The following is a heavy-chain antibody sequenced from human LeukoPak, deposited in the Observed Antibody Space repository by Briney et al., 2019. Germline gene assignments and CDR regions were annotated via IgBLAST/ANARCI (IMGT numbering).Heavy chain of an antibody. J-gene: IGHJ4*02. CDR3: AKDLLRIYWRTFDS. CDR1: GFTFSSYA. Sequence: GGSLRLSCAASGFTFSSYAMSWVRQAPGKGLEWVSSFNDTGSSTYYADSVKGRFTISRDNSKNTLYLQMTNLRAEDTAVYFCAKDLLRIYWRTFDSWGQGALVIVSS. V-gene: IGHV3-23*01. CDR2: FNDTGSST. D-gene: IGHD3-10*01.